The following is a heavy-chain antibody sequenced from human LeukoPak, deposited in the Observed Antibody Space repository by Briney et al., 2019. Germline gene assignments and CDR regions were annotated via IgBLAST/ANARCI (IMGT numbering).Heavy chain of an antibody. Sequence: GESLRLSCATSGFTFSDYYMSWIRQAPGKGLEWVAVISYDGSNKYYADSVKGRFTISRDNSKNTLYLQMNSLRAEDTAVYYCAKDGSGWYVYYYYGMDVWGQGTTVTVSS. D-gene: IGHD6-19*01. V-gene: IGHV3-30*18. CDR3: AKDGSGWYVYYYYGMDV. CDR1: GFTFSDYY. CDR2: ISYDGSNK. J-gene: IGHJ6*02.